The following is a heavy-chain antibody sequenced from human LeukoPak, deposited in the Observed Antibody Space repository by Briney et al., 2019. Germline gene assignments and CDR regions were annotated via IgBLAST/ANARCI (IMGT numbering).Heavy chain of an antibody. V-gene: IGHV3-21*01. J-gene: IGHJ6*02. CDR2: ISSSSSYI. Sequence: NPGGSLRLSCAASGFTFSSYSMNWVRQAPGKGLEWVSSISSSSSYIYYADSVKGRFTISRDSAKNSLYLQMNSLRAEDTAVYYCARDDWELLHYYYYGMDVWGQGTTVTVSS. CDR1: GFTFSSYS. CDR3: ARDDWELLHYYYYGMDV. D-gene: IGHD1-26*01.